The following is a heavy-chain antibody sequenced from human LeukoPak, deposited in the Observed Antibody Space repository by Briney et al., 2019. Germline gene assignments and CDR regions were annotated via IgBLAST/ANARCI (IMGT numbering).Heavy chain of an antibody. D-gene: IGHD3-10*01. J-gene: IGHJ4*02. CDR2: IQYDGSNK. CDR3: ARSLTMVRAYDY. V-gene: IGHV3-30*02. Sequence: GSLSLSCAASGFTFSSYGMHWVRQAPGKGLEWVTFIQYDGSNKYYADSVKGRFTISRDNSKNTVYLQMNSLRTEDTAVYYCARSLTMVRAYDYWGQGTLVTVSS. CDR1: GFTFSSYG.